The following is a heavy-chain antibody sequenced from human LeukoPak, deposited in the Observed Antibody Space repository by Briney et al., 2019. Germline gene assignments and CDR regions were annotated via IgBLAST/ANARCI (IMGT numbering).Heavy chain of an antibody. D-gene: IGHD6-19*01. J-gene: IGHJ4*02. CDR1: GFTFSSYE. Sequence: GSLRLSCAASGFTFSSYEMNWVRQAPGKGLEWVSYISSSSSTIYYADSVKGRFTISRDNAKNSLYLQMNSLRAEDTAVYYCARGTVAVDYWGQGTLVTVSS. CDR2: ISSSSSTI. CDR3: ARGTVAVDY. V-gene: IGHV3-48*01.